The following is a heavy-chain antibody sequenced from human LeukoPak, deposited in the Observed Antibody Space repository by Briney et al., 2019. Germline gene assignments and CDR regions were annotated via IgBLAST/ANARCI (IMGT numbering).Heavy chain of an antibody. CDR1: GFTFSSYG. CDR3: AKGCPYEIGGSYQCGALFDY. V-gene: IGHV3-30*18. D-gene: IGHD1-26*01. J-gene: IGHJ4*02. Sequence: PGRSLRLSCAASGFTFSSYGMHWVRQAPGKGLEWVAVISYDGSNKYYADSVKGRFTISRDNSKNTLYLQMNSLRAEDTAVYYCAKGCPYEIGGSYQCGALFDYWGQGTLVTVSS. CDR2: ISYDGSNK.